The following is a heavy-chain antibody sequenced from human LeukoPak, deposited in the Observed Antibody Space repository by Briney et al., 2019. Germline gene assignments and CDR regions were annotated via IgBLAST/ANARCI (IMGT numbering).Heavy chain of an antibody. CDR1: GDSVSSNSVT. J-gene: IGHJ4*02. CDR3: ARGLSAIVY. Sequence: SQTLSLTCAISGDSVSSNSVTWNWIRQFPSRGLEWLGRTYYRSTWYNDYAVSVRGRITVNPDTSKNQFSLHLNSVTPEDTAVYYCARGLSAIVYWGQGTLVTVSS. V-gene: IGHV6-1*01. D-gene: IGHD2-15*01. CDR2: TYYRSTWYN.